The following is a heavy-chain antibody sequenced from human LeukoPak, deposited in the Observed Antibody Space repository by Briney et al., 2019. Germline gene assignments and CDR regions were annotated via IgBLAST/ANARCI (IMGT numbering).Heavy chain of an antibody. J-gene: IGHJ4*02. Sequence: SLRPSCAVSVFTSYDDAIHCVRQAPGKGVEWGSGISSNSGSVGYADSVKVRFTISRDNTKNSLYLQMKSVRAEDTALYYCAKDSDGCNYFDYWGQGTLVTVSS. CDR3: AKDSDGCNYFDY. D-gene: IGHD5-24*01. CDR2: ISSNSGSV. CDR1: VFTSYDDA. V-gene: IGHV3-9*02.